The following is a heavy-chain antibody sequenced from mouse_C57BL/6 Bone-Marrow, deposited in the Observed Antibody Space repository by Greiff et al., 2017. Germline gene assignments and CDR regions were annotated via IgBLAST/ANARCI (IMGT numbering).Heavy chain of an antibody. D-gene: IGHD2-4*01. CDR2: IYPGSGST. J-gene: IGHJ2*01. Sequence: QVQLQQPGAELVKPGASVKMSCKASGYTFTSYWITWVKQRPGQGLEWIGDIYPGSGSTNYNEKFKSKATLTVDKSSSTAYMQLSSLTSEDSAVYYCARGAYDYDDFDYWGQGTTLTVSS. V-gene: IGHV1-55*01. CDR3: ARGAYDYDDFDY. CDR1: GYTFTSYW.